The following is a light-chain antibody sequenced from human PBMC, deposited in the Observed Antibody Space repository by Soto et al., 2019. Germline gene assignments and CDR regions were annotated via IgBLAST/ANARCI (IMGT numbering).Light chain of an antibody. CDR1: QSISTY. CDR3: QQSNSTPRT. V-gene: IGKV1-39*01. J-gene: IGKJ2*02. Sequence: DIQMTQSPSSLSASVGDRVTITCRASQSISTYLNWYQQKVGKAPKLLIYAASSLQRGVPSRFSGSGSGTDFTLTSSRLQPEYFATYYYQQSNSTPRTFGQGTKLEIK. CDR2: AAS.